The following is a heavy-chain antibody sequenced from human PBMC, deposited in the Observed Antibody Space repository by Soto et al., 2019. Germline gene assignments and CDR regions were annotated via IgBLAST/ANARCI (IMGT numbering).Heavy chain of an antibody. CDR2: INPSGGST. J-gene: IGHJ3*02. V-gene: IGHV1-46*01. CDR1: GYTFTSYY. D-gene: IGHD3-22*01. CDR3: ARDAGRDSSGYYYGRGVFDI. Sequence: GASVKVSCKASGYTFTSYYMHWVRQAPGQGLEWMGIINPSGGSTSYAQKFQGRVTMTRDTSTSTVYMELSSLRSEDTAVYYCARDAGRDSSGYYYGRGVFDIWGQGTMVTVS.